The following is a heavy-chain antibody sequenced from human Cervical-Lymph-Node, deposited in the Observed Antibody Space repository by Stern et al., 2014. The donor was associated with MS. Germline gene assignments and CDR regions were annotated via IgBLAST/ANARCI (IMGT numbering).Heavy chain of an antibody. J-gene: IGHJ4*02. Sequence: MQLVQSGTEVKKPGESLKISCKGSADSFSNYWIGWVRQMPGNGLEWMGIIYPDDSDTNYSPSFQGQVTISADRSISTAYLQWNTLKASDTAVYYCARTTSFYYGYVDYWGQGTLVTVSS. CDR3: ARTTSFYYGYVDY. CDR2: IYPDDSDT. CDR1: ADSFSNYW. V-gene: IGHV5-51*01. D-gene: IGHD4-17*01.